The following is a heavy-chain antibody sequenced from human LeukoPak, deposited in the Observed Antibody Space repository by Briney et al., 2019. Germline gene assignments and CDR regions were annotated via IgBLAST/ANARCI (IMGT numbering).Heavy chain of an antibody. J-gene: IGHJ4*02. Sequence: GGSLRLSCAASGFTFSDSGMHWVRQASGKGLEWVGHVRSKANSYATAYVASVRGRFTISRDDSKNTAFLQMKSLKTDDTAVYYCTTVAMATTSGFDYWGQGTQVTVSS. CDR1: GFTFSDSG. CDR2: VRSKANSYAT. D-gene: IGHD5-24*01. CDR3: TTVAMATTSGFDY. V-gene: IGHV3-73*01.